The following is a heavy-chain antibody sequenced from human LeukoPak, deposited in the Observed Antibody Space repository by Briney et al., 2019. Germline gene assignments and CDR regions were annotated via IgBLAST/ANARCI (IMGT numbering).Heavy chain of an antibody. J-gene: IGHJ3*02. Sequence: GGSLRLSCVASGFPFSSYWMTWVRQAPGKGLEWVANIKQDGSKKSYVDSVKGRFTISRDNAKNSLYLQMNSLRADDTAVYYCAREFNIAVAGIYTGFDIWGQGTMVTVSS. CDR3: AREFNIAVAGIYTGFDI. D-gene: IGHD6-19*01. CDR1: GFPFSSYW. V-gene: IGHV3-7*03. CDR2: IKQDGSKK.